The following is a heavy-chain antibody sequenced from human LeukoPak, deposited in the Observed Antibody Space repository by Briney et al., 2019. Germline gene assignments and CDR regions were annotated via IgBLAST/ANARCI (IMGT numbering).Heavy chain of an antibody. CDR1: GFTFSSYS. V-gene: IGHV3-48*01. Sequence: GGSLRLSCAASGFTFSSYSMNWVRQAPGKGLQWVSYISSSSNIIYYADSVKGRFTISRDNAKNSLFLQMNSLRAEDTAVYYCARDFAREFTIDYWGQGTLVTVPS. J-gene: IGHJ4*02. CDR3: ARDFAREFTIDY. D-gene: IGHD3-10*01. CDR2: ISSSSNII.